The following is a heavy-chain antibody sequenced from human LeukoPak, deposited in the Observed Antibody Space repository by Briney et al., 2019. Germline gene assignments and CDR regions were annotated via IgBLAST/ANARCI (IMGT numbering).Heavy chain of an antibody. D-gene: IGHD1-26*01. J-gene: IGHJ4*02. CDR1: GFIFTKFG. V-gene: IGHV1-8*01. Sequence: ASVKVSCKASGFIFTKFGINWVRQATGQGLEWMGWMNPNSGDTDYAQKFQGRVTMTRNTSISTAYMDLSSLRSEDTAVYYCASLKSGSYCFDYWGQGTLATVSS. CDR3: ASLKSGSYCFDY. CDR2: MNPNSGDT.